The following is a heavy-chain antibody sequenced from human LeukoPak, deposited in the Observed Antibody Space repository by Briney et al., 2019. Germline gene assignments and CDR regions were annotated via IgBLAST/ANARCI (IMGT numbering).Heavy chain of an antibody. J-gene: IGHJ4*02. V-gene: IGHV4-4*07. CDR2: IYSSGDA. CDR3: ARYGDPKYYFDY. D-gene: IGHD2-21*02. Sequence: SETLSLTCTVSGGSISSHYWSWIRQPAGKGLEWIGRIYSSGDAKYNPSLESRVSMSVDTSKNQFSLKLSSVTAADTAVYYCARYGDPKYYFDYWGQGTLVTVSS. CDR1: GGSISSHY.